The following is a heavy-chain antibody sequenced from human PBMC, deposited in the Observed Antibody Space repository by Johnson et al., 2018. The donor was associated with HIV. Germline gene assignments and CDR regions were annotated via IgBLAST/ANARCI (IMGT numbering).Heavy chain of an antibody. J-gene: IGHJ3*02. CDR2: INWNAGRT. Sequence: MKWVRQTPGMGLEWVSAINWNAGRTGYTDSVKGRFTICRDNGKNSLYLQMNSLRAEDTALYYCATTANNAFDIWGQGTMVTVSS. D-gene: IGHD5-18*01. CDR3: ATTANNAFDI. V-gene: IGHV3-20*03.